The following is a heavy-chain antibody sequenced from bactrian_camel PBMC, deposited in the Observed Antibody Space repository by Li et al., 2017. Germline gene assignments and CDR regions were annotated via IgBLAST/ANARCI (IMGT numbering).Heavy chain of an antibody. V-gene: IGHV3S26*01. CDR3: ATRMDLMDY. J-gene: IGHJ4*01. Sequence: VQLVESGGGLVQPGGSLRLACAASGFPFSNYWMYWVRQAPGKGLEWVSAINWAGDGPTYADSVKGQFTISRDKAKNTVYLQMNSLKPEDTAVYYCATRMDLMDYWGQGTQVTVS. CDR1: GFPFSNYW. D-gene: IGHD3*01. CDR2: INWAGDGP.